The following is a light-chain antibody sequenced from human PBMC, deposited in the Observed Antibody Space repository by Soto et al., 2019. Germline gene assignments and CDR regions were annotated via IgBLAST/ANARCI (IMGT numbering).Light chain of an antibody. J-gene: IGKJ2*01. Sequence: EIVLTQSPATLSLSPGERATLSCRASQSVSSYLAWYQQKPGQAPRLLIYDASIRATGIPARFSGSGSGTDFTLTISSLEPDELAVYYYQQRSNWYTFGQGTKLDIK. CDR3: QQRSNWYT. CDR1: QSVSSY. CDR2: DAS. V-gene: IGKV3-11*01.